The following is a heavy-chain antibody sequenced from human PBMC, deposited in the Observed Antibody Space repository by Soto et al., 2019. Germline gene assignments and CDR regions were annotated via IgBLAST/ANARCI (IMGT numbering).Heavy chain of an antibody. D-gene: IGHD1-26*01. CDR3: TKHPSAGGHFDI. V-gene: IGHV3-53*01. J-gene: IGHJ4*03. Sequence: VRKDTGKGLECVSVVSRGGSTHYADSVTGRFIVSRDNSKNTVSLQMNSLRADDTAVYYSTKHPSAGGHFDIWGQRAL. CDR2: VSRGGST.